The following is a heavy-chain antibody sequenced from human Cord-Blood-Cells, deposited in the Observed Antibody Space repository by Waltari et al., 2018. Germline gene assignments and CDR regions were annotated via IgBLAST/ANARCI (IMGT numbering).Heavy chain of an antibody. V-gene: IGHV3-48*03. Sequence: EVQLVESGGGLVQPGGSLRLSCAASGFTFSSYEMKWVRQAPGKGLEWVSYISSSGSTIYYADSVKGRFTISRDNAKNSLYLQMNSLRAEDTAVYYCARDGVLLWFGELFDYWGQGTLVTVSS. J-gene: IGHJ4*02. CDR2: ISSSGSTI. D-gene: IGHD3-10*01. CDR3: ARDGVLLWFGELFDY. CDR1: GFTFSSYE.